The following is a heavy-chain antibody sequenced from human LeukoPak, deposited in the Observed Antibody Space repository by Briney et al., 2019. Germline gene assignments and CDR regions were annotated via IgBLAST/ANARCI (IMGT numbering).Heavy chain of an antibody. CDR1: GFTFSRYG. V-gene: IGHV3-30*02. CDR2: IRYDGSNR. CDR3: AKDRSVNYYGAGRYYKCPGRFH. J-gene: IGHJ4*02. D-gene: IGHD3-10*01. Sequence: GGSLRLSCAASGFTFSRYGMHWVRQAPGKGLEWVAFIRYDGSNRYYADSVKGRFTISRDNSKNTLYLQMSSLRAEDTAVYYCAKDRSVNYYGAGRYYKCPGRFHWGQGTVVTVSS.